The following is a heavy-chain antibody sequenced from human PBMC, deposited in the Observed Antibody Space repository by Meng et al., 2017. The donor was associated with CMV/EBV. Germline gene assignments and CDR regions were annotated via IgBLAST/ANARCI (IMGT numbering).Heavy chain of an antibody. Sequence: HNTLEEAGPTLVNPTQTLPVACTFSGFSLSTSGVGVGWIRQPPGKALEWLALIYWDDDKRYSPSLKSRLTITKDTSKNQVVLTMTNMDPVDTATYYCAHQLRYFDWVNNWFDPWGQGTLVTVSS. V-gene: IGHV2-5*02. CDR1: GFSLSTSGVG. J-gene: IGHJ5*02. D-gene: IGHD3-9*01. CDR2: IYWDDDK. CDR3: AHQLRYFDWVNNWFDP.